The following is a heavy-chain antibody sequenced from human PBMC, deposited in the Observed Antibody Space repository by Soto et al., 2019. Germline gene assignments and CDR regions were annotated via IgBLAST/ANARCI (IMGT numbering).Heavy chain of an antibody. CDR3: AKGQRGYSYGPLDY. V-gene: IGHV3-23*01. Sequence: GGSLRLSCAASGFTFSSYAMSWVRQAPGKGLEWVSAISGSSGSTYYADSVKGRFTISRDNSKNTLYLQMNSLRAEDTAVDYCAKGQRGYSYGPLDYWGQGTPVTVSS. CDR1: GFTFSSYA. D-gene: IGHD5-18*01. CDR2: ISGSSGST. J-gene: IGHJ4*02.